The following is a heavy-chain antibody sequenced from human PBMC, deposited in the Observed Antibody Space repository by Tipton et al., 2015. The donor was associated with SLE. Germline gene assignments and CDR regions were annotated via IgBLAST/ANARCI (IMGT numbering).Heavy chain of an antibody. CDR3: ARQRHSNYVPLYYYYMDV. CDR1: GGSISRGGHY. V-gene: IGHV4-61*02. Sequence: TLSLTCTVSGGSISRGGHYWSWIRQPAGKGLEWIGRISSTGFTAYNPSLKSRVTISVDTSKNQLSLRLSSVTAADTAVYYCARQRHSNYVPLYYYYMDVWGKGTTVTISS. CDR2: ISSTGFT. D-gene: IGHD4-11*01. J-gene: IGHJ6*03.